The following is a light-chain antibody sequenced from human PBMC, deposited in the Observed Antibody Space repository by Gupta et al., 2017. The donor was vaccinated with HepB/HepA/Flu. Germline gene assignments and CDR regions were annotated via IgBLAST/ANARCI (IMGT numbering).Light chain of an antibody. CDR3: QQYDSYSPYI. Sequence: HMTQAPPTLSASVRDRVTITCRASQNADGRLAWYQQKPGRAPKLLIYEASNLQSGVPSRFSGSKSGTEFTLTISSLQPDDFATYYCQQYDSYSPYIFGRGTKLEIK. J-gene: IGKJ2*01. CDR1: QNADGR. V-gene: IGKV1-5*03. CDR2: EAS.